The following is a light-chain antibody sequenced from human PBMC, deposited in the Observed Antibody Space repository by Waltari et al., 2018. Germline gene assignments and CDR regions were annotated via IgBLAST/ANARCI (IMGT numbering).Light chain of an antibody. Sequence: QSVLTQPPSVSGAPGQRVTISCTGSSSNIGAGYDVHWYQQLPGTAPKLLIYGNSNRHSWVPYRFSGSKSGTSASLAITGLQAEDEADYYCQSYDSSLSGWVFGGGTKLTVL. J-gene: IGLJ3*02. V-gene: IGLV1-40*01. CDR2: GNS. CDR1: SSNIGAGYD. CDR3: QSYDSSLSGWV.